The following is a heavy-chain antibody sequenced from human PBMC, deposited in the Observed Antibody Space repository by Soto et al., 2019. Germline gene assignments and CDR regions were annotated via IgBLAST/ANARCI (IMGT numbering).Heavy chain of an antibody. CDR2: AYYRSKWYN. J-gene: IGHJ5*01. CDR1: GDSVSSISVT. D-gene: IGHD1-26*01. Sequence: PAQTLSLTCAISGDSVSSISVTWNCIRQSPSRGLEWLGRAYYRSKWYNDYAESVKSRITINPDTSKNQFSLHLNSVTPEDTAVYYCVRLIGNSWLDFWGQGTLVTVSS. CDR3: VRLIGNSWLDF. V-gene: IGHV6-1*01.